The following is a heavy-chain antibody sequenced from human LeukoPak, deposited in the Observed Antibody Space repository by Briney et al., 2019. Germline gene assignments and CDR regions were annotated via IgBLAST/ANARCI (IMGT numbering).Heavy chain of an antibody. CDR3: AEDPEWELHFDY. D-gene: IGHD1-26*01. CDR2: ISGSGGST. Sequence: GGSLRLSCAASGFTFSSYAMSWVRQAPGKGLEWVSAISGSGGSTYYADSVKGRFTISRDNSKNTLYLQMNSLRAEDTAVYYCAEDPEWELHFDYWGQGTLVTVSS. V-gene: IGHV3-23*01. J-gene: IGHJ4*02. CDR1: GFTFSSYA.